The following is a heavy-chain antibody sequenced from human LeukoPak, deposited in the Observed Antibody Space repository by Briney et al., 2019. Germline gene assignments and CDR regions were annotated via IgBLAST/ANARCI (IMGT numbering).Heavy chain of an antibody. D-gene: IGHD2-15*01. CDR3: ARHCSGGSCYGEMGDWFDP. CDR1: GGSFSGYY. Sequence: SETLSLTCAVYGGSFSGYYWSWIRQPPGKGLEWIGEINHSGSTNYNPSLKGRVTISVDTSKNQFSLKLSSVTAADTAVYYCARHCSGGSCYGEMGDWFDPWGQGTLVTVSS. J-gene: IGHJ5*02. V-gene: IGHV4-34*01. CDR2: INHSGST.